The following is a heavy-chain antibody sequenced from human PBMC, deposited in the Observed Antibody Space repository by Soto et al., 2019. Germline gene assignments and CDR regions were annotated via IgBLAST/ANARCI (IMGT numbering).Heavy chain of an antibody. CDR3: VTGGWLDD. D-gene: IGHD5-12*01. V-gene: IGHV3-23*01. J-gene: IGHJ4*02. CDR1: GVPFMQLE. Sequence: GGTLRLSSAASGVPFMQLEMIWAREASGRRLEWVSYIGVSGGETQYADSVKSRLSVSRDNSKNTLYLQMDRLTAEDMAVYYCVTGGWLDDWGQGSMVTVSS. CDR2: IGVSGGET.